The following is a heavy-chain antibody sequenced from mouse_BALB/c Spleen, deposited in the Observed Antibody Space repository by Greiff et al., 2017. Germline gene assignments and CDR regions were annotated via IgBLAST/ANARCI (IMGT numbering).Heavy chain of an antibody. J-gene: IGHJ4*01. CDR3: ARYDYAMDY. D-gene: IGHD2-14*01. CDR2: ISSGSSTI. Sequence: EGQRVESGGGLVQPGGSRKLSCAASGFTFSSFGMHWVRQAPEKGLEWVAYISSGSSTIYYADTVKGRFTISRDNPKNTLFLQMTSLRSEDTAMYYCARYDYAMDYWGQGTSVTVSS. V-gene: IGHV5-17*02. CDR1: GFTFSSFG.